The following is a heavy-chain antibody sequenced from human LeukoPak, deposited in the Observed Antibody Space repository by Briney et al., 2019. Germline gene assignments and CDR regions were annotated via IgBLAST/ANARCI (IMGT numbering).Heavy chain of an antibody. J-gene: IGHJ4*02. CDR3: ASNVYGSGSYYNRD. CDR2: INHSGST. V-gene: IGHV4-34*01. D-gene: IGHD3-10*01. CDR1: GFTVSSNY. Sequence: GSLRLSCAASGFTVSSNYMSWIRQPPGKGLEWIGEINHSGSTNYNPSLKSRVTISVDTSKNQFSLKLSSVTAADTAVYYCASNVYGSGSYYNRDWGQGTLVTVSS.